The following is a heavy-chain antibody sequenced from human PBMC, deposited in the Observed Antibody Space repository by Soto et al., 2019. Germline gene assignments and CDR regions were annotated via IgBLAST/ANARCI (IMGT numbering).Heavy chain of an antibody. D-gene: IGHD3-3*01. CDR3: ARDQYDFRSGSYYYAMEV. CDR2: IYYRGST. V-gene: IGHV4-59*11. J-gene: IGHJ6*02. Sequence: SETLSLACTVSGGSISSHYWSWVRQAPGKGLEWIGHIYYRGSTNYNPSLRSRSTISVDASKSQFSLKLNSVTTADTAVYYCARDQYDFRSGSYYYAMEVWGQGTKVTVS. CDR1: GGSISSHY.